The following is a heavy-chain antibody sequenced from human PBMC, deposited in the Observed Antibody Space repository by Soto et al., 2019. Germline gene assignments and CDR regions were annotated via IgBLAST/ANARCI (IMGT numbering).Heavy chain of an antibody. CDR2: LNPNIGNT. D-gene: IGHD3-3*01. CDR1: GSTFTSYD. Sequence: QVQLVQSGAEGKKPGASVKVSCKASGSTFTSYDINCVRQATGQGLEWMGWLNPNIGNTGYVQKFQGRVTMTRKSSISTAYLELSILRSEYTAVYYCAREGNTILIWFDPWGQGNLVTVSS. J-gene: IGHJ5*02. V-gene: IGHV1-8*01. CDR3: AREGNTILIWFDP.